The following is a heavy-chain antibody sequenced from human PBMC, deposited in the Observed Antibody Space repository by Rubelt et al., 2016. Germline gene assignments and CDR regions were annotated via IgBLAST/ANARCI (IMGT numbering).Heavy chain of an antibody. CDR2: INHSGST. J-gene: IGHJ6*02. CDR3: ASSGPPAVVVPAAIYGMDV. V-gene: IGHV4-34*01. Sequence: QVQLQQWGAGLLKPSETLSLTCAVYGGSFSGYYWSWIRQPPGKGLEWIGEINHSGSTNYNPSLKGRVPIVVDTSKNQFSLKLSSVTAADTAVYYCASSGPPAVVVPAAIYGMDVWGQGTTVTVSS. CDR1: GGSFSGYY. D-gene: IGHD2-2*01.